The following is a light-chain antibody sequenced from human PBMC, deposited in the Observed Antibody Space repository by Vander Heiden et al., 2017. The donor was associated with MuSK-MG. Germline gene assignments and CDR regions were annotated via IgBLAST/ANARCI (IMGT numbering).Light chain of an antibody. CDR3: QQYNSYPYT. Sequence: DIQMTQSPSTLSASVGDRVTITCRASQSISSWLAWYQQKPGKAPKFLIYDASSLESGVPSRFSGSGSGTEFTLTISSLQPDDFATYYCQQYNSYPYTFGQGTKLEIK. CDR1: QSISSW. V-gene: IGKV1-5*01. J-gene: IGKJ2*01. CDR2: DAS.